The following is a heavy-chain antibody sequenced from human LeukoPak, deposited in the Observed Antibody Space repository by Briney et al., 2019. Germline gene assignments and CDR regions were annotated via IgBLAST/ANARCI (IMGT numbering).Heavy chain of an antibody. CDR3: ARADYGSGSLYYYGMDV. CDR2: IYYSGST. D-gene: IGHD3-10*01. V-gene: IGHV4-59*01. Sequence: SETLSLTCTVSGGSISSFYWSWIRQPPGKGLEWIGYIYYSGSTSYHPSLKSRVTISVDTSKNQFSLKLTSVTAPDTAVYYCARADYGSGSLYYYGMDVWGQGATVTVSS. J-gene: IGHJ6*02. CDR1: GGSISSFY.